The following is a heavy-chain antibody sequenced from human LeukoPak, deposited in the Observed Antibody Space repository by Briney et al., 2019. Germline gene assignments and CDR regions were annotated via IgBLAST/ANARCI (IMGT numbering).Heavy chain of an antibody. V-gene: IGHV4-4*07. CDR3: ARDYYDSSGYCFYFDY. D-gene: IGHD3-22*01. CDR2: IYTSGST. CDR1: GGSISSYY. J-gene: IGHJ4*02. Sequence: PSETLSLTCTVSGGSISSYYWSWIRQPAGKGLEWIGRIYTSGSTNYNPSLTSRVTISVDTSKNQFSLKLSSVTAADTAVYYCARDYYDSSGYCFYFDYWGQGTLVTVSS.